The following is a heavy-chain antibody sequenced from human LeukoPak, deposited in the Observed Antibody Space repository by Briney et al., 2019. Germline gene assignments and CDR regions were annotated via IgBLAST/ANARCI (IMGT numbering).Heavy chain of an antibody. J-gene: IGHJ4*02. CDR1: GFTLSDYG. V-gene: IGHV3-30*02. Sequence: GGSLRLSCVVSGFTLSDYGIHWVRQAPGRGLQWVAFIPFDGSHKYYADSVEGRFTISRDTSKNTLYLQMNSLRAEDTAVYYCAKGWVTPYYFDYWGQGTLVTVSS. CDR2: IPFDGSHK. D-gene: IGHD4-23*01. CDR3: AKGWVTPYYFDY.